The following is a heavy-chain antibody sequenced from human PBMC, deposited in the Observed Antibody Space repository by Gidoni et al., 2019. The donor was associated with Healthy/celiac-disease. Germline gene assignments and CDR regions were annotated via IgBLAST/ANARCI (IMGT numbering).Heavy chain of an antibody. CDR1: GLPFSSYG. CDR2: ISYDGSNK. Sequence: QVQLVESGGGVVQPGRSLRLSCAASGLPFSSYGMHWVRQAPGKGLEWVAVISYDGSNKYYADSVKGRFTISRDNSKNTLYLQMNSLRAEDTAVYYCAKDSVSYDFWSGYYTDYWGQGTLVTVSS. CDR3: AKDSVSYDFWSGYYTDY. V-gene: IGHV3-30*18. J-gene: IGHJ4*02. D-gene: IGHD3-3*01.